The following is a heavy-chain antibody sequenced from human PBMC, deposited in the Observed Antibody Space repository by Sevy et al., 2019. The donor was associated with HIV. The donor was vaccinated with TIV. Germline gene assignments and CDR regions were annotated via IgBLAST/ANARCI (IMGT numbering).Heavy chain of an antibody. CDR1: GFTFSSYA. Sequence: GGSLRLSFAASGFTFSSYAMHWVRQAPGKGLEYVSAISSNGGSTYYANSVKGRFTISRENSKNTLYLQMGSMRAEDMAVYYCARGKYDSSGYYPFDYWGQGTLVTVSS. CDR3: ARGKYDSSGYYPFDY. D-gene: IGHD3-22*01. V-gene: IGHV3-64*01. J-gene: IGHJ4*02. CDR2: ISSNGGST.